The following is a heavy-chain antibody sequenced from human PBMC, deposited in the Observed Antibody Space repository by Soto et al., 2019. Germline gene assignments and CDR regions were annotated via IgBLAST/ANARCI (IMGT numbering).Heavy chain of an antibody. CDR2: ISYDGSNK. Sequence: QVQLVESGGGGVQPGRSLRLSCAASGFSFSSYGMHWVRQAPGKGLKWVAVISYDGSNKYYADSVKGRFTISRDNSKSTLYLQMNSLRAEDTAVYYCAKDVGFSNSWYRDYLGQGTLVTVSS. CDR3: AKDVGFSNSWYRDY. J-gene: IGHJ4*02. CDR1: GFSFSSYG. V-gene: IGHV3-30*18. D-gene: IGHD6-13*01.